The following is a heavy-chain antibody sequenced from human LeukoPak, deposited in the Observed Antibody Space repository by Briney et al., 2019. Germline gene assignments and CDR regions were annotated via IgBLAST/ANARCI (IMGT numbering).Heavy chain of an antibody. J-gene: IGHJ4*02. CDR3: ARTHRATGYFDL. V-gene: IGHV4-31*03. CDR1: GGSVGSGPYC. CDR2: IYYSGST. Sequence: SETLSLTCSVSGGSVGSGPYCWSWIRQFPGGGPEWIGFIYYSGSTHYNPSLRSRVTVSVDTSENQFSLVLTSVTAADTAVYYCARTHRATGYFDLWGQGTPVIVSS. D-gene: IGHD1-14*01.